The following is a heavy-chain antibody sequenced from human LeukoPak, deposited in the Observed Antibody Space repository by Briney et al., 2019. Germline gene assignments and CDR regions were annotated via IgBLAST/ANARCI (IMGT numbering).Heavy chain of an antibody. J-gene: IGHJ5*02. V-gene: IGHV1-46*01. CDR1: GYTFTNNF. D-gene: IGHD5-12*01. Sequence: GASVKVSCKASGYTFTNNFMHWVRQAPGQGLEWMGIINPSGDNTWYAQKFQGRVTMTRDMATSTDYMGVSSLRSEDTAVYYCARDNSVGDSAWWFDPWGQGTLVTVSS. CDR3: ARDNSVGDSAWWFDP. CDR2: INPSGDNT.